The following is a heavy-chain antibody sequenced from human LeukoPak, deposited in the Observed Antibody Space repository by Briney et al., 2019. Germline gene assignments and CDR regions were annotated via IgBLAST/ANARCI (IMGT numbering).Heavy chain of an antibody. CDR1: GYSISSGYY. V-gene: IGHV4-38-2*02. D-gene: IGHD3-10*01. CDR2: IYHSGST. J-gene: IGHJ4*02. Sequence: SETLSLTCTVSGYSISSGYYWGWIRQPPGKGLEWIGSIYHSGSTYYNPSLKSRVTISVDTSKNQFSLKLSSVTAADTAVYYCARAEYYYGSGSYFGDFDYWGQGTLVTVSS. CDR3: ARAEYYYGSGSYFGDFDY.